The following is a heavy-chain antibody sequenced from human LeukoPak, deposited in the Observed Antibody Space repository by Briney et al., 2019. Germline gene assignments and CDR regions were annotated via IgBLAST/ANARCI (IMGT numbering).Heavy chain of an antibody. Sequence: ASVKVSCKASGYTFTGCYMHWVRQAPGQGLEWMGWINPNSGGTNYAQKFQGRVTMTRDTSISTAYMELSRLRSDDTAVYYCASVPYDRTAFDIWGQGTMVTVSS. J-gene: IGHJ3*02. V-gene: IGHV1-2*02. CDR1: GYTFTGCY. D-gene: IGHD3-22*01. CDR2: INPNSGGT. CDR3: ASVPYDRTAFDI.